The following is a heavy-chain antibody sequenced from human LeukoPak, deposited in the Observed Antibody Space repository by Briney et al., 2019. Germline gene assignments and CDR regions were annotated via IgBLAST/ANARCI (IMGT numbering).Heavy chain of an antibody. Sequence: GGSLRLSCVVSGFTFSGSAVHWVRQASGKGLEWVGRIRSKANNYATAYAASVKGRFTISRDDSKNTAYLQMNSLKTEDTAVYYCTGDNFDSSVKFDYWGQGTLVTVSS. CDR1: GFTFSGSA. D-gene: IGHD3-22*01. CDR3: TGDNFDSSVKFDY. CDR2: IRSKANNYAT. J-gene: IGHJ4*02. V-gene: IGHV3-73*01.